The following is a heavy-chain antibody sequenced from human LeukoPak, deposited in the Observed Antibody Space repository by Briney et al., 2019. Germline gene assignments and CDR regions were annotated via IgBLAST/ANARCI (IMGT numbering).Heavy chain of an antibody. D-gene: IGHD3-3*01. V-gene: IGHV1-69*13. Sequence: GASVKVSCKASGYTFTSYGISWVRQAPGQGLEWMGGIIPIFGTANYAQKFQGRVTITADESTSTAYMELSSLRSEDTAVYYCARDPGSGFRDFDYWGQGTLVTVSS. CDR1: GYTFTSYG. J-gene: IGHJ4*02. CDR3: ARDPGSGFRDFDY. CDR2: IIPIFGTA.